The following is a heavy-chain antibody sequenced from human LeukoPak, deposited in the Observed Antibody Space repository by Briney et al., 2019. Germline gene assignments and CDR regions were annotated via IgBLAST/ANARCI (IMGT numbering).Heavy chain of an antibody. V-gene: IGHV3-72*01. CDR2: SRNKGQSYTT. D-gene: IGHD5-12*01. CDR3: ARGGGYDWRSFVN. CDR1: GFTFSSYE. Sequence: GGSQRLSCAASGFTFSSYEMNWVRQAPGKGLEWVARSRNKGQSYTTVYAASVKARFTISRDVSKNLLYLQMNSLKSEDTATYYCARGGGYDWRSFVNWGQGTLVTVSS. J-gene: IGHJ4*02.